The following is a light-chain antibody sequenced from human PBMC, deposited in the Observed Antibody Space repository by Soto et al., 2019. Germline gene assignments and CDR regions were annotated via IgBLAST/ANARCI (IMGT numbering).Light chain of an antibody. J-gene: IGKJ4*01. CDR1: QSISSY. CDR3: QQSYSTPPWT. V-gene: IGKV1-39*01. Sequence: DIQMTQSPSSLSASVGHRVTITCRASQSISSYLNWYQQKPGKAPKLLIYAASSLQSGVPSRFSGSGSGTDFTLTISSLQPEDFATYYCQQSYSTPPWTFGGGTKVDIK. CDR2: AAS.